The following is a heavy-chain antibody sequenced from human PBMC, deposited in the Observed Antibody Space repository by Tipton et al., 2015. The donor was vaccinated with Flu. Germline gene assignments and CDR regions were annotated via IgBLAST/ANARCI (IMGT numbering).Heavy chain of an antibody. CDR3: ARGYERALAGTFHKGMDV. CDR2: ISAYNGDT. V-gene: IGHV1-18*01. D-gene: IGHD6-19*01. J-gene: IGHJ6*02. Sequence: QLVQSGVEVKQPGASVKLPCKTSGYTFTSRDINWVRQAPGQGLEWMGWISAYNGDTNYAQKIQGRVTMTTETYTRTAYLEVRSLRSDDTAVYYCARGYERALAGTFHKGMDVWGQGTTVTVSS. CDR1: GYTFTSRD.